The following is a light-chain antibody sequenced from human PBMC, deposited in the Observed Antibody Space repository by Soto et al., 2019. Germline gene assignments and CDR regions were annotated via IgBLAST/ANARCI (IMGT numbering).Light chain of an antibody. Sequence: QSALTQPPSASGSPGQSVTISCTGTSSDVGGYNYVSWYQQHPGKAPKLMIYEVTKRPSGVPDRFSASKSGNTASLTVSGLQAEDEADYYCSSYAGNNKLVFGGGTQLTVL. CDR1: SSDVGGYNY. CDR3: SSYAGNNKLV. CDR2: EVT. V-gene: IGLV2-8*01. J-gene: IGLJ2*01.